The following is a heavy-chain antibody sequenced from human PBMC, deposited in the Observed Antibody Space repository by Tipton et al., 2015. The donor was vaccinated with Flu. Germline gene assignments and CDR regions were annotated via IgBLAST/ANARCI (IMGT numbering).Heavy chain of an antibody. V-gene: IGHV4-39*01. CDR1: GASLSSSSHH. CDR3: ARRDYSNYVSDPKSWFDP. Sequence: TLSLTCNVSGASLSSSSHHWGWIRQPPGKGLEWIGSIFHNEYTSYNSSLKSRVTISLDKSKNHFSLRVSSVTAADTAVYYCARRDYSNYVSDPKSWFDPWGQGILVTVSS. D-gene: IGHD4-11*01. CDR2: IFHNEYT. J-gene: IGHJ5*02.